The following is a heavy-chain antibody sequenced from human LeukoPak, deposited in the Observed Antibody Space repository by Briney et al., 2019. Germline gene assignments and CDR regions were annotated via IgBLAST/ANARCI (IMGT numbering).Heavy chain of an antibody. D-gene: IGHD3-16*02. J-gene: IGHJ4*02. CDR2: IYPGDSDT. V-gene: IGHV5-51*01. Sequence: GESLKISCKGSGYSFTSYWIGWVRQMPGKGLEWMGIIYPGDSDTRYSPSFQGQVTISADKSTSTAYLQWSSMKASDTAMYYCARQVRAGDYDYVWGSYPANWGQGTLVTVSS. CDR1: GYSFTSYW. CDR3: ARQVRAGDYDYVWGSYPAN.